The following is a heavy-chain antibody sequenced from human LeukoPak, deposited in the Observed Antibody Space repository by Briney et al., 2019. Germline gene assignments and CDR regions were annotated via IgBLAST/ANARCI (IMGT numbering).Heavy chain of an antibody. D-gene: IGHD3-22*01. CDR3: ARNGYYDSFDY. V-gene: IGHV3-72*01. Sequence: GGSLRLSCAASGFTFSDHYVDWVRQAPGKGLEWVGRTRNKANSYTTEYAASVKGRFTISRDDSKNSLYLQMNSLKTEDTAVYYCARNGYYDSFDYWGQGTLVTVSS. CDR2: TRNKANSYTT. CDR1: GFTFSDHY. J-gene: IGHJ4*02.